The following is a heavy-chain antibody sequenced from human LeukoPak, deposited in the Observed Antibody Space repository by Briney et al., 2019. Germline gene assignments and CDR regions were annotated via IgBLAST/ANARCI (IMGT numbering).Heavy chain of an antibody. J-gene: IGHJ6*02. CDR2: ISGSGGST. Sequence: GGSLRLSCAASGFIFSSYAMSWVRQAPGKGLEWVSAISGSGGSTYYADSVKGRFTISRDNSKNTLYLQMNSLRAEDTAVYYCAPDGAGEYYYGMDVWGQGTTVTVSS. CDR1: GFIFSSYA. D-gene: IGHD7-27*01. V-gene: IGHV3-23*01. CDR3: APDGAGEYYYGMDV.